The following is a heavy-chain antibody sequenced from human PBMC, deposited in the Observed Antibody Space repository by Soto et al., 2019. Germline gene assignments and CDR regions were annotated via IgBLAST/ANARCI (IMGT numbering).Heavy chain of an antibody. J-gene: IGHJ6*02. Sequence: GGSLRLSCAASGFTFSSYWMGWVRQAPGKGLEWVANIKQDGSEKYYVDSVKGRFTISRDNAKNSLYLQMNSLRAEDTAVYYCARGSGIRFLEWSDGYYYGMDVWGQGTTVTVSS. V-gene: IGHV3-7*03. CDR2: IKQDGSEK. CDR1: GFTFSSYW. CDR3: ARGSGIRFLEWSDGYYYGMDV. D-gene: IGHD3-3*01.